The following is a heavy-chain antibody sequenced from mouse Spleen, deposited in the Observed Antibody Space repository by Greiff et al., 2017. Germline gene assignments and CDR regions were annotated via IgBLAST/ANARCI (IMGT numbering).Heavy chain of an antibody. D-gene: IGHD4-1*02. J-gene: IGHJ4*01. CDR3: ARGSTGTGAMDY. CDR2: IYPGNGDT. Sequence: VQLQQSGTELVRPGSSVKISCKASGYVFSKFWMNWVKQRPGQGLEWIGQIYPGNGDTNYNGKFKGKTTLTPDKSSSTAYMQLSSLTSKDSAVYFCARGSTGTGAMDYWGQGTSVTVSS. V-gene: IGHV1-80*01. CDR1: GYVFSKFW.